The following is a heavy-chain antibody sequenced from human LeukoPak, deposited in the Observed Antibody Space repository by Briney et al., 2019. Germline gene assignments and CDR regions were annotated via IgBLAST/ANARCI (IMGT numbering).Heavy chain of an antibody. J-gene: IGHJ4*02. CDR3: AKDRITMVRGGLLLDY. CDR1: GFTFSSYA. D-gene: IGHD3-10*01. CDR2: ISGSGGST. V-gene: IGHV3-23*01. Sequence: GGSLRLSCAASGFTFSSYAMNWVRQAPGKGLECISTISGSGGSTYYADSVKSRFTISRDNSKNTLYLQMNSLRAEDTAVYYCAKDRITMVRGGLLLDYWGQGTLVTVSS.